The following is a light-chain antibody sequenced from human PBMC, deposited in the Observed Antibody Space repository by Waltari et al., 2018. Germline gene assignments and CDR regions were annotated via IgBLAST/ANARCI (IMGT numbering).Light chain of an antibody. J-gene: IGKJ3*01. CDR3: QQRSDWPPFT. CDR1: QNIQTF. V-gene: IGKV3-11*01. CDR2: DAF. Sequence: EIVLTQSPVTLSLSPGERATLSCRASQNIQTFLAWYQHRPGQPPRLLIYDAFYRATGSPARFSGSWSGTDFTLSISSLEPEDFAVYFCQQRSDWPPFTFGPGTRVDI.